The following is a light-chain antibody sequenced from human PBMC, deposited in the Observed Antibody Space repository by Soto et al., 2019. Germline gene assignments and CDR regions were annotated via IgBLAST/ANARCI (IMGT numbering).Light chain of an antibody. CDR3: TSYAGGNNV. CDR1: SSDAGGYNF. Sequence: QSVLTQPPSASGSPGQSVTISCTGTSSDAGGYNFVSWYQQYPGKVPKLMVYELNKRPSGVPDRFSGSKSGNTASLTVSGLQAEDEADYYCTSYAGGNNVFGTGTKLTVL. CDR2: ELN. V-gene: IGLV2-8*01. J-gene: IGLJ1*01.